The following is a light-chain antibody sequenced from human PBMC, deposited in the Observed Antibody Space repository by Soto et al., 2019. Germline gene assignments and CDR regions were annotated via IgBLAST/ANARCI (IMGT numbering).Light chain of an antibody. Sequence: QSVLTQPPSVSAAPGQKITISCSGSSPNIGGNSVSWYQQLPGTAPKLLIYDDNKRPSGIPDRFSGPNSGPSATLGIPGFQTGGDADYYCGSVDSSLSAYVFGAGSKVTAL. CDR2: DDN. CDR3: GSVDSSLSAYV. J-gene: IGLJ1*01. CDR1: SPNIGGNS. V-gene: IGLV1-51*01.